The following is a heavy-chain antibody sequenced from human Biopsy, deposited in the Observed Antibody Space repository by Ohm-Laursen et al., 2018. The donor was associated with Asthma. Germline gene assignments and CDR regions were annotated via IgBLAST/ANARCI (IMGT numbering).Heavy chain of an antibody. CDR2: ITFDGSTQ. J-gene: IGHJ4*02. Sequence: SLRHSCAASGRHFGSYNMHWARQAPGKGLEWVAVITFDGSTQHYGDSVKGRFTISRDNSKNMLFLQMNSLRAEDTAVYHCLRDTLGYYFDIWGQGTQVTVSS. D-gene: IGHD6-13*01. V-gene: IGHV3-30-3*01. CDR3: LRDTLGYYFDI. CDR1: GRHFGSYN.